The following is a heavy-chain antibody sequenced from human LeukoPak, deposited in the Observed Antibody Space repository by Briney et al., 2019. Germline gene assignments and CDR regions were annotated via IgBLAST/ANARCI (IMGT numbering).Heavy chain of an antibody. CDR2: IHPRSGDT. V-gene: IGHV1-2*02. CDR3: ARDGEYGSGSYYRGCFDY. Sequence: ASVKVSCKASGYSFTAFYIHWLRQAPGQGLEWMGWIHPRSGDTNYAQKFQGRVTMTRDTSINTAYMDLNSLRSDDTAVYYCARDGEYGSGSYYRGCFDYWGPGALVTVSS. J-gene: IGHJ4*02. D-gene: IGHD3-10*01. CDR1: GYSFTAFY.